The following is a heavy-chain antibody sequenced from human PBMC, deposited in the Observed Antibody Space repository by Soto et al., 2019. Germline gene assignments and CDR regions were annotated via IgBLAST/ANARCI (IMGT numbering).Heavy chain of an antibody. CDR1: GFTFSGFD. J-gene: IGHJ4*02. Sequence: PXVSLRLSGEASGFTFSGFDMHWVRQPTGKGLEWVSSIGTAGDTYYAVSVKGRFTISRDNAKNSLSLQMNSLRAGDMAVYFCAKSQEIGTHFFDSWGQGTQVTVSS. D-gene: IGHD6-13*01. CDR3: AKSQEIGTHFFDS. CDR2: IGTAGDT. V-gene: IGHV3-13*01.